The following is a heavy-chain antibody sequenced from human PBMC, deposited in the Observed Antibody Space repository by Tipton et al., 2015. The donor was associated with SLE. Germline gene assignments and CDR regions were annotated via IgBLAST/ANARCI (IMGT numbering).Heavy chain of an antibody. Sequence: SLRLSCAASGFTFSSYGMNWVRQAPGKGLEWVADTHQDGSEKYYVDSVKGRFTISRDNAKNSMYLQMNRLRGEDTAVYYCARADWGKIDFWGQGTLVIVSS. CDR3: ARADWGKIDF. J-gene: IGHJ4*02. CDR1: GFTFSSYG. D-gene: IGHD3-9*01. CDR2: THQDGSEK. V-gene: IGHV3-7*01.